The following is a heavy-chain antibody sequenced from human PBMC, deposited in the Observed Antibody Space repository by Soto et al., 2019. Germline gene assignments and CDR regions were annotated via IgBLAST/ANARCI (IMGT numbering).Heavy chain of an antibody. D-gene: IGHD1-1*01. V-gene: IGHV4-34*01. CDR2: INHSGST. J-gene: IGHJ4*02. CDR1: GGSFSGYS. CDR3: ARDHDTVWSVDY. Sequence: PSETLSLTCAVYGGSFSGYSWSWIRQPPGKGLEWIGEINHSGSTNYNPSLKSRVTISVDTSKIQFSLKLSSVTAADTAVYYCARDHDTVWSVDYWGQGILVTVSS.